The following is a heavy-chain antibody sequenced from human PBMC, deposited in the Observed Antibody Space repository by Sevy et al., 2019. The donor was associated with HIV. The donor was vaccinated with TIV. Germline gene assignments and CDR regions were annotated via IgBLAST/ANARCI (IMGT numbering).Heavy chain of an antibody. CDR1: GFTFSDYY. J-gene: IGHJ6*03. Sequence: GGSLRLSCAASGFTFSDYYMSWIRQAPGKGLEWVSYISSSGSTIYYADSVKGRFTISRDNAKNSLYLQMNSLRAEDTAVYYCARGAVGSDRPYYYYYMDVWGKGTTVTVSS. CDR2: ISSSGSTI. CDR3: ARGAVGSDRPYYYYYMDV. D-gene: IGHD6-19*01. V-gene: IGHV3-11*01.